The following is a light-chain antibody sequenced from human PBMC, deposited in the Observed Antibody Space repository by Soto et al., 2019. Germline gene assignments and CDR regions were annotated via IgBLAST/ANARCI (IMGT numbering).Light chain of an antibody. V-gene: IGLV2-14*01. CDR3: SSYTSSSTPCV. CDR1: SRDVGGYNY. J-gene: IGLJ1*01. Sequence: QSVLTQPASVSGSPGQSITISCTGTSRDVGGYNYVSWYQQHPGKAPKLMIYEVSNRPSGVSNRFSGSKSGNTASLTSSGLQAEDEADYYCSSYTSSSTPCVFGTGTKLTVL. CDR2: EVS.